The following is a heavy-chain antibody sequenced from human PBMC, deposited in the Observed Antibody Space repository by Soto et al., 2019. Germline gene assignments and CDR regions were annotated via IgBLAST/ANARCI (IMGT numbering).Heavy chain of an antibody. D-gene: IGHD3-10*01. J-gene: IGHJ4*02. Sequence: QVQLVQSGAEVKRPGSSMKVSCKASGDTFNFYSINWVRQAPGLGLEWMGRVNPIVSISNYAQKFQGRVTMTADKSTSTAYMERSSLRSEDTSICYCANSYCSGYRAFDYWGQGALVTVSS. CDR2: VNPIVSIS. CDR1: GDTFNFYS. V-gene: IGHV1-69*02. CDR3: ANSYCSGYRAFDY.